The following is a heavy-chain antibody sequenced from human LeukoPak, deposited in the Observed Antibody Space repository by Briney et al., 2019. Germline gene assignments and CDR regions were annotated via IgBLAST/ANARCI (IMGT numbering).Heavy chain of an antibody. CDR2: IKEDGSEK. J-gene: IGHJ4*02. V-gene: IGHV3-7*01. D-gene: IGHD3-10*01. Sequence: GGSLRLSCTASGFTFGDYAMSWVRQAPGKGLEWVANIKEDGSEKYYVESMKGRFIISRDNTKNSLYLQMSSLRAEDTAVYYCARDRGSRALDYWGQGTLVTVSS. CDR3: ARDRGSRALDY. CDR1: GFTFGDYA.